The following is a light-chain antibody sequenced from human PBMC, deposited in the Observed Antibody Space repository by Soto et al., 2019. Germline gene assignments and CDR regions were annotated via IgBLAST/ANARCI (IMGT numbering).Light chain of an antibody. CDR1: QSVNTKY. Sequence: EIVLTQSPGTLSLSPGERATLSCRASQSVNTKYLAWYQQKPGQAPRLLISGVSSRATGIPDRFIGSGSGTDFILTISRVEPEDFAVYYCQQFGTSSLVTFGPGTKVDIK. CDR2: GVS. J-gene: IGKJ3*01. V-gene: IGKV3-20*01. CDR3: QQFGTSSLVT.